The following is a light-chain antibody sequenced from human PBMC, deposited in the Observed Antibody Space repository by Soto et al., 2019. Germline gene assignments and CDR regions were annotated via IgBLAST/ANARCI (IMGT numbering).Light chain of an antibody. CDR2: LNSDGSH. CDR1: SGHSSYA. V-gene: IGLV4-69*01. CDR3: QTWGTGVQV. Sequence: QPVLPQSPSASASLGASVKLTCTLSSGHSSYAIAWHQQQPEKGPRYLMKLNSDGSHNKGDGIPDRFSRSSSGAERYLTISRLQSEDEADYSCQTWGTGVQVFGGGTKLTVL. J-gene: IGLJ3*02.